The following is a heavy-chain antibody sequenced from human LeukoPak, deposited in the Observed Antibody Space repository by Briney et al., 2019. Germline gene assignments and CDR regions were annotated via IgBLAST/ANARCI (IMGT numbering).Heavy chain of an antibody. CDR1: GFTLTKYW. Sequence: PGGSLRLSCAASGFTLTKYWMTWVRQAPGKGLEWVGNIKQDGSDKNYMDSVKGRFTISRDNTKNSVYLQMSSLRAEDTAVYYCAKDFIIAARPYYFDYWGQGTLVTVSS. CDR2: IKQDGSDK. J-gene: IGHJ4*02. CDR3: AKDFIIAARPYYFDY. V-gene: IGHV3-7*01. D-gene: IGHD6-6*01.